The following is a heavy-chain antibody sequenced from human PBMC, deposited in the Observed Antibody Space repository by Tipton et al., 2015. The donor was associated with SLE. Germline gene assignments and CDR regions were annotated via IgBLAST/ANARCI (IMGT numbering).Heavy chain of an antibody. CDR1: GGSISSYY. V-gene: IGHV4-4*09. CDR3: AGGTPGSTTDYYYYYGMDV. CDR2: IYTSGST. D-gene: IGHD3-10*01. J-gene: IGHJ6*02. Sequence: TLSLTCTVSGGSISSYYWSWIRQPPGKGLEWIGYIYTSGSTNYNPSLKSRVTISVDTSKNQFSLKLRSVTAADTAVYYCAGGTPGSTTDYYYYYGMDVWGQGTTVTVSS.